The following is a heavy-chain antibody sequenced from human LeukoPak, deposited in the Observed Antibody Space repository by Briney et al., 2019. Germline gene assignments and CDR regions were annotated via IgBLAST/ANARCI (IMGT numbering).Heavy chain of an antibody. CDR2: INPSGGST. CDR3: ARGKRITIFGVVIYRAFDI. Sequence: ASVKVSCKASGYTFTSYYMHWVRQAPGQGLEWMGIINPSGGSTSYAQKFQGRVTMTRGTSTSTVYMELSSLRSEDTAVYYCARGKRITIFGVVIYRAFDIWGQGTMVTVSS. J-gene: IGHJ3*02. CDR1: GYTFTSYY. D-gene: IGHD3-3*01. V-gene: IGHV1-46*01.